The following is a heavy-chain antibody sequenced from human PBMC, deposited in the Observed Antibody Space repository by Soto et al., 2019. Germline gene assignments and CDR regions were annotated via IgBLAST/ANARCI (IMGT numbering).Heavy chain of an antibody. Sequence: XESLKISCKGSGYGFAGYWINWVRQMPGKGLEWMGRIDPSDFYINYSPTFQGHITISADRSINTAYLQWTSLKASDTAMYYCARRLGSSGLDYWGQGTLVTVSS. D-gene: IGHD3-10*01. CDR2: IDPSDFYI. CDR3: ARRLGSSGLDY. CDR1: GYGFAGYW. V-gene: IGHV5-10-1*01. J-gene: IGHJ4*02.